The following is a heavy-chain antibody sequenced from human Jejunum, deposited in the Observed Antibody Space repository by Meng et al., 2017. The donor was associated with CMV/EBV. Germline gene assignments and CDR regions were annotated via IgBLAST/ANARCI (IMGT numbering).Heavy chain of an antibody. CDR1: GFTFSGNT. CDR2: VGSSGGIT. Sequence: SGFTFSGNTMGLVREAPGKWLEWVSAVGSSGGITYYASSVKGRFTISRDNSKNTVYLQMNRLRAEDTALCYCAKDYNILTGYYIKYWGQGTRVTVSS. V-gene: IGHV3-23*01. J-gene: IGHJ4*02. CDR3: AKDYNILTGYYIKY. D-gene: IGHD3-9*01.